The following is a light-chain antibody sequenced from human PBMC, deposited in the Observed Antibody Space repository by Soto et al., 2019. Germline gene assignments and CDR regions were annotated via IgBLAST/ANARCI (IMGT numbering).Light chain of an antibody. CDR2: GAS. CDR1: QSVTTK. Sequence: EIVMTQSPATLSVSPGERATLSCRASQSVTTKLAWYQQKPGQSPRLLINGASTRATGIPARFSGSGSGTEFTLTISSLQSEDFAVYYCHQYNNWPPHTFGQGTTLEIK. J-gene: IGKJ2*01. V-gene: IGKV3-15*01. CDR3: HQYNNWPPHT.